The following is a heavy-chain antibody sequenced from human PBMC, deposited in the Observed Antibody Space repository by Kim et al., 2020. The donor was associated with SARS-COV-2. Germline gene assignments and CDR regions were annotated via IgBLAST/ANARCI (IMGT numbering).Heavy chain of an antibody. CDR1: GGSISSSSYY. D-gene: IGHD3-22*01. J-gene: IGHJ4*02. Sequence: SETLSLTCTVSGGSISSSSYYWGWIRQPPGKGLEWIGSIYYSGSTYYNPSLKSRVTISVDTSKNQFSLKLSSVTAADTAVYYCAALGNYYDSSGYPGSYYFDYWGQGTLVTVSS. CDR3: AALGNYYDSSGYPGSYYFDY. V-gene: IGHV4-39*01. CDR2: IYYSGST.